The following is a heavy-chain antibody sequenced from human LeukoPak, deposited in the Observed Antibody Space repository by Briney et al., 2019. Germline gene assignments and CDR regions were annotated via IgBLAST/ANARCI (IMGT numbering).Heavy chain of an antibody. CDR2: ISYDGSNK. V-gene: IGHV3-30*18. CDR3: AKERSQYYDFWSGFFDY. CDR1: GFTFSSYG. D-gene: IGHD3-3*01. J-gene: IGHJ4*02. Sequence: GSLRLSCAASGFTFSSYGMHWVRQAPGKGLEWVAVISYDGSNKYYADSVKGRFTISRDNSKNTLYLQMNSLRAEDTAVYYCAKERSQYYDFWSGFFDYWGQGTLVTVSS.